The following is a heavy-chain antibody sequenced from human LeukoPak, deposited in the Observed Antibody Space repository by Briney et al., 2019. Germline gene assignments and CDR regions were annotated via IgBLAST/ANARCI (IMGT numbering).Heavy chain of an antibody. CDR3: AIDQRYTFYTDAFDI. V-gene: IGHV1-69*06. Sequence: SVKVSCKASGGIFSSYVISWVRQAPGQGLEWMGGITPIFDTANYAQKFHGRVTITADKSTSTAYMDLSSLRSEDTAVYYCAIDQRYTFYTDAFDIWGQGTMVTVSS. CDR1: GGIFSSYV. CDR2: ITPIFDTA. J-gene: IGHJ3*02. D-gene: IGHD2-2*02.